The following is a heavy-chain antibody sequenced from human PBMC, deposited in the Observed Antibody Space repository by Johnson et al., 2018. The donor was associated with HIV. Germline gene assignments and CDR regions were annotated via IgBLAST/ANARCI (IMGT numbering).Heavy chain of an antibody. D-gene: IGHD4-23*01. CDR2: ISYDGSNK. CDR1: GFRFSTYA. Sequence: QVQLVESGGGVVQTGGSLRLSCAASGFRFSTYALHLARQAPGKGLEWVAVISYDGSNKYYADSVKGRFTISRDNSKNTLSRQMNSLRAEDTALYYCARERQEYGGNLNDAFDIWGQGTMVTVSS. J-gene: IGHJ3*02. CDR3: ARERQEYGGNLNDAFDI. V-gene: IGHV3-30-3*01.